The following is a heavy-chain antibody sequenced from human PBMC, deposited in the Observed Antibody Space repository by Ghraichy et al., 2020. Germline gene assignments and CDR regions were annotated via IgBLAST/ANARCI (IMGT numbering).Heavy chain of an antibody. Sequence: GSLRLSCTVSDGSISSYYWSWIRQPPGKGLEWIGYIYYSGSTNYNPSLKSRVTISVDTSKNQFSLKLNSVTAADTAVYYCARGSGKTYYYGVDVWGQGTTVTVSS. CDR1: DGSISSYY. V-gene: IGHV4-59*01. CDR3: ARGSGKTYYYGVDV. CDR2: IYYSGST. D-gene: IGHD3-10*01. J-gene: IGHJ6*02.